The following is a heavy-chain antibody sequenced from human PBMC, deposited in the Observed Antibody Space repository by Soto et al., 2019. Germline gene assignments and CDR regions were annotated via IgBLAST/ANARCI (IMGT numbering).Heavy chain of an antibody. CDR3: ARRRGYSYGYGS. CDR2: IYYSGST. V-gene: IGHV4-39*01. J-gene: IGHJ4*02. Sequence: QLQLQESGPGLVKPSETLSLTCTVSGGSISSSSYYWGWIRQPPGKGLEWIGSIYYSGSTYYNPSLKSRVTISVDTSKNQFSLKLSSVTAADTAVYYCARRRGYSYGYGSWGQGTLVTVSS. CDR1: GGSISSSSYY. D-gene: IGHD5-18*01.